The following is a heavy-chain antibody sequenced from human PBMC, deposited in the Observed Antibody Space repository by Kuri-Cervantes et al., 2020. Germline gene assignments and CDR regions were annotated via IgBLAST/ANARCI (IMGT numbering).Heavy chain of an antibody. D-gene: IGHD1-14*01. CDR1: RFTFSSYW. Sequence: GGSLRLSCAASRFTFSSYWMSWVRQAPGKGLEWVALIRSDSYGGTRDYAASVKGRFTISRDDSKSIAYLQVNTLKIEDTAVYYCTRNRTTPFDYWGQGTLVTVSS. CDR3: TRNRTTPFDY. V-gene: IGHV3-49*04. CDR2: IRSDSYGGTR. J-gene: IGHJ4*02.